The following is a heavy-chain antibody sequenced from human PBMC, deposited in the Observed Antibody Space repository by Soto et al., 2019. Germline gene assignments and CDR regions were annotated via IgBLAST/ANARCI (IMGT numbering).Heavy chain of an antibody. V-gene: IGHV3-15*01. CDR1: GFTFTNAW. CDR3: IKEGPYGRAY. Sequence: EVQLVESGGGLVMPGGSLRLSCAASGFTFTNAWMSWVRQAPGKGLEWVARIKSKTDGGTTDYATPVKGRFTISRDDSKNTLYLQMNSLKIEDTAVDYCIKEGPYGRAYCGQGTQVTVAS. J-gene: IGHJ4*02. CDR2: IKSKTDGGTT. D-gene: IGHD4-17*01.